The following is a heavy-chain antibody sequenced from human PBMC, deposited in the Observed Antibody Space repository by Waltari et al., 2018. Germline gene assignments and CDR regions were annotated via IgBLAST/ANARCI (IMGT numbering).Heavy chain of an antibody. Sequence: DVQLVESGGGLVQPGRSLRLSCAASGFTFDDYALLWVRQAPGKGLEWVSGISWNSGSIGYADSVKGRFTISRDNAKNSLYLQMNSLRAEDMALYYCMVRGEDLDYWGQGTLVTVSS. CDR1: GFTFDDYA. J-gene: IGHJ4*02. V-gene: IGHV3-9*03. D-gene: IGHD3-10*01. CDR2: ISWNSGSI. CDR3: MVRGEDLDY.